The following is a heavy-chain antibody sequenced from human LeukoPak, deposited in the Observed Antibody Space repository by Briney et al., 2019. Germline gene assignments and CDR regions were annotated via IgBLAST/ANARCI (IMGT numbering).Heavy chain of an antibody. CDR1: GGTTDDYG. Sequence: GGSLRLSCAASGGTTDDYGMSWVRQVPGKGLEWVSGINWNGGSTGYADSVKGRFTISRDNAKNSLYLQMSNLRAEDTALYYCAAGDRNGWYFDYWGQGTLVTVSS. D-gene: IGHD6-19*01. CDR3: AAGDRNGWYFDY. V-gene: IGHV3-20*04. CDR2: INWNGGST. J-gene: IGHJ4*02.